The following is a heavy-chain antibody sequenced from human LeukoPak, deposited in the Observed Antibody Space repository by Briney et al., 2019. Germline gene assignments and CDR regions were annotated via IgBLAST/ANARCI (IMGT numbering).Heavy chain of an antibody. J-gene: IGHJ4*02. V-gene: IGHV3-30*02. CDR2: IRYDGSNK. CDR1: GFTFSSYG. D-gene: IGHD3-3*01. CDR3: AKDVPFGVVITRFDY. Sequence: PGGSLRLSCAASGFTFSSYGMHWVRQAPGKGLEWVAFIRYDGSNKYYADSVKGRFTISRDNSKNTLYLQMNSLRAEDTAVYYCAKDVPFGVVITRFDYWGQGTLVTVSS.